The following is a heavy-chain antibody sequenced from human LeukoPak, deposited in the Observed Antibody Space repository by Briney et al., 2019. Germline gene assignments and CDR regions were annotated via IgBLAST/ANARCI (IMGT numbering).Heavy chain of an antibody. D-gene: IGHD3-10*01. CDR1: GDSVSGNSAA. CDR3: AVDVWFGELFPLRY. CDR2: TYYRSKWYN. V-gene: IGHV6-1*01. Sequence: SQTLSLTCAISGDSVSGNSAAWNWIRQSPSRGLEWLGRTYYRSKWYNDYAVSVKSRITINPDTSKNQFSLQLNSVTPEDTAVYYCAVDVWFGELFPLRYWGQGTLVTVSS. J-gene: IGHJ4*02.